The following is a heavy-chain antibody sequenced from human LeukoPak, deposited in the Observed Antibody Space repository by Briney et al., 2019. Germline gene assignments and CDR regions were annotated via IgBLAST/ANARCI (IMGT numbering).Heavy chain of an antibody. CDR3: AKVIDYYDSSGYDY. CDR1: GFTFSSYA. CDR2: ISGSGGST. J-gene: IGHJ4*02. D-gene: IGHD3-22*01. Sequence: QTGGSLRLSCAASGFTFSSYAMSWVRQAPGKGLEWVSAISGSGGSTYYADSVKGRFTISRDNSKNTLYLQMNSLRAEDTAVYYCAKVIDYYDSSGYDYWGQGTLVTVSS. V-gene: IGHV3-23*01.